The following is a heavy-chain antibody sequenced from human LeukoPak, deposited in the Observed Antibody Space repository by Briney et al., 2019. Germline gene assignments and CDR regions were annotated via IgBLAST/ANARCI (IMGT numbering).Heavy chain of an antibody. J-gene: IGHJ4*02. CDR1: GGSISSYY. V-gene: IGHV4-59*01. CDR3: ARASLDLYGPIDY. Sequence: PSETLSLTCTVSGGSISSYYWSWIRQPPGKGLEWIGYIYYSGSTNYNPSLKSRVTISVDTSKNQFSLKLSSVTAADTAVYYCARASLDLYGPIDYWGQGTLVTVSS. D-gene: IGHD4-17*01. CDR2: IYYSGST.